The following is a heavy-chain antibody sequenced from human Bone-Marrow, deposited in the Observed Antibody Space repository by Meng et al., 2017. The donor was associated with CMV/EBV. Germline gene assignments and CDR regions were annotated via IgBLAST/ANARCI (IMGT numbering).Heavy chain of an antibody. D-gene: IGHD3-9*01. CDR1: GYTFTGYY. Sequence: ASVKVSCKASGYTFTGYYMHWVRQAPGQGLEWMGWINPNSGGTNYAQKFQGRVTMTRDTSISTAYMELSRLRSDDTAVYYCARNSTVLRYFDWLLGYWGQGTLVTVPS. V-gene: IGHV1-2*02. CDR3: ARNSTVLRYFDWLLGY. CDR2: INPNSGGT. J-gene: IGHJ4*02.